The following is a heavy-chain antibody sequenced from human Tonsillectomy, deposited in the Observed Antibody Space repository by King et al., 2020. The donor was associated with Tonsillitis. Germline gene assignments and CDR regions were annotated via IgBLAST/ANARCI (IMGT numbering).Heavy chain of an antibody. D-gene: IGHD6-13*01. CDR1: GDSVSSNSAA. Sequence: VQLQQSGPGLVKPSQTLSLTCALSGDSVSSNSAAWYWVRQSPSRGLEGLGRRYYRSKWYNDYAVSVKSRITITPDTSKNQVSLQLNSVTPEDTAVYYCARGGSSWLDYWGQGTLVTVSS. J-gene: IGHJ4*02. CDR2: RYYRSKWYN. V-gene: IGHV6-1*01. CDR3: ARGGSSWLDY.